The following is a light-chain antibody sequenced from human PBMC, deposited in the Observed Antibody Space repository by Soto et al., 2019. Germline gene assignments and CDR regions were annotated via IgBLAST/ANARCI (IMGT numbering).Light chain of an antibody. Sequence: DVVMTQSPLSLAVTLGQPASISCRSSQSLVYRDGSTYLSWFQQRPGQSPRRLIYKVSNWDSGAPDRFSGSGSGTDFILKISRVEAEDVGVYFCMQGSHWPYTFGQGTKLEIK. CDR1: QSLVYRDGSTY. J-gene: IGKJ2*01. CDR2: KVS. CDR3: MQGSHWPYT. V-gene: IGKV2D-30*01.